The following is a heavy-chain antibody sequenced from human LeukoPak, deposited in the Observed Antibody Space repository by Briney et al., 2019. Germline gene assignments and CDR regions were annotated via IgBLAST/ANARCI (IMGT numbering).Heavy chain of an antibody. CDR2: IGTSGGST. J-gene: IGHJ4*02. V-gene: IGHV3-23*01. CDR1: GFSFSGYA. D-gene: IGHD4-23*01. Sequence: PGGSLRLSCAASGFSFSGYAMSWVRQAPGKGLEWVSGIGTSGGSTFYADSVKGRFTISRDNSKNTLYLQMNSLRAEDTAVYYCAKLGGNSGFYWGQGTLVTVSS. CDR3: AKLGGNSGFY.